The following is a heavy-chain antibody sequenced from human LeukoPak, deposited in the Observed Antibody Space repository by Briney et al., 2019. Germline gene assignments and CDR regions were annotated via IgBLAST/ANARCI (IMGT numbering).Heavy chain of an antibody. D-gene: IGHD1-26*01. J-gene: IGHJ6*02. CDR3: ARATVGENYYYGMDV. CDR1: GGSISSGDYY. CDR2: IYYSGST. V-gene: IGHV4-30-4*01. Sequence: SQTLSLTCTVSGGSISSGDYYWSWIRQPPGKGLEWIGYIYYSGSTYYNPSLKSRVTVSLDKSKNHLSLNLTSVTAADTAVYYCARATVGENYYYGMDVWGQGTTVTVSS.